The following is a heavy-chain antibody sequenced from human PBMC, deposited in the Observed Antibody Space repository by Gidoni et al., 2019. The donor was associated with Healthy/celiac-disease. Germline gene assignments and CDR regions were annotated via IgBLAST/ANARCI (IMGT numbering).Heavy chain of an antibody. CDR3: ARQTDYYGSSGYYYAFDY. Sequence: QVQLVQSGAEVKKPGSSVKVSCKASGGTFSSYAISWVRQAPGQGLEWMGGILPIFGTANYAQKFQGRVTITADKSTSTAYMELSSLRSEDTAVYYCARQTDYYGSSGYYYAFDYWGQGTLVTVSS. J-gene: IGHJ4*02. D-gene: IGHD3-22*01. CDR2: ILPIFGTA. V-gene: IGHV1-69*06. CDR1: GGTFSSYA.